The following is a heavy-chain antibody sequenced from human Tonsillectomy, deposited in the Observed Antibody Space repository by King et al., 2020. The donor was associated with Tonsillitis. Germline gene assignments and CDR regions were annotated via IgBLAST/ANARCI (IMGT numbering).Heavy chain of an antibody. CDR3: ASVSVGSARLESFDS. D-gene: IGHD4-11*01. CDR1: GFTFSSYG. Sequence: VQLVESGGGVVQPGRSLRLSCAASGFTFSSYGMHWVRQAPGKGLEWVAVIWYDGSNKHFADSVRGRFTISRDNSKNTLYLQVNSLTAEDTAVYYCASVSVGSARLESFDSWGQGTLVTVSS. J-gene: IGHJ4*02. CDR2: IWYDGSNK. V-gene: IGHV3-33*01.